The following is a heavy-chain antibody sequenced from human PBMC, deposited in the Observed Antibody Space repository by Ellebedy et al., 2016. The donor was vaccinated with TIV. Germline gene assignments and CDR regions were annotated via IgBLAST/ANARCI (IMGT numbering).Heavy chain of an antibody. CDR3: AGEITGYSSSPSYFDY. V-gene: IGHV1-2*02. CDR1: GYTFTSYG. CDR2: INPNNGGT. D-gene: IGHD6-13*01. Sequence: ASVKVSCKASGYTFTSYGISWVRQAPGQGLEWMGWINPNNGGTNYAQKFQGRATMTRDTSISTAYMEVSRLRSDDTAVYYCAGEITGYSSSPSYFDYWGQGTLVTVSS. J-gene: IGHJ4*02.